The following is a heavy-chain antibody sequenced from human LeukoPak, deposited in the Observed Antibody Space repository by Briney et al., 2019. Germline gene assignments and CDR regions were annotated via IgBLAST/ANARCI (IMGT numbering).Heavy chain of an antibody. Sequence: ETLSLTCAVYGGSFSGYYWSWIRQAPGKGLEWVSSISSRSSFIYYADSVKGRFTISRDNAKNSLYLQMNSLRAEDTAVYYCARDCIEGPCDIWGQGTMVTVSS. J-gene: IGHJ3*02. V-gene: IGHV3-21*01. CDR1: GGSFSGYY. CDR3: ARDCIEGPCDI. D-gene: IGHD1-26*01. CDR2: ISSRSSFI.